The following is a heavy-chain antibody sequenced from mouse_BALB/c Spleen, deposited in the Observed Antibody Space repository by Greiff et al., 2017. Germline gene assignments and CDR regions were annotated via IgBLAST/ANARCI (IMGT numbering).Heavy chain of an antibody. D-gene: IGHD2-1*01. Sequence: VKLVESGPGLVAPSQSLSITCTVSGFSLTSYGVHWVRQPPGKGLEWLGVIWAGGSTNYNSALMSRLSISKDNSKSQVFLKMNSLQTDDTAMYYCARDERSTRPGFAYWGQGTLVTVSA. CDR3: ARDERSTRPGFAY. CDR2: IWAGGST. V-gene: IGHV2-9*02. J-gene: IGHJ3*01. CDR1: GFSLTSYG.